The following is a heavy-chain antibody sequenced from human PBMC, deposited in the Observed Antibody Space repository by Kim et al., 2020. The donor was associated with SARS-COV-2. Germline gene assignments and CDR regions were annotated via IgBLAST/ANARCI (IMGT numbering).Heavy chain of an antibody. CDR2: IKQDGNEK. D-gene: IGHD6-13*01. Sequence: GGSLRLSCAASGFTFSNYWMAWLRQAPGKGLECVATIKQDGNEKHYVDSVRGRFTIYRDNAKNSLYLQMSSLRVEDTAVYYCARDPGIAAAGTVGYMDVWGKGTTVTVSS. CDR1: GFTFSNYW. J-gene: IGHJ6*03. V-gene: IGHV3-7*01. CDR3: ARDPGIAAAGTVGYMDV.